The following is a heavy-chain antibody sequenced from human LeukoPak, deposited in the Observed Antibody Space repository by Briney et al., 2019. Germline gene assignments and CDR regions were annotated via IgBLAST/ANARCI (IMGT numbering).Heavy chain of an antibody. Sequence: PSETLSLTCAVYGGSFSGYYWSWIRQPPGKGLEWIGEINHSGSTNYNPSLKSRVTISVDTSKNQFSLKLSSVTAADTAVYYCAREPSTHYDFWSGYYPGIMWFDPWGQETLVTVSS. CDR2: INHSGST. J-gene: IGHJ5*02. CDR1: GGSFSGYY. D-gene: IGHD3-3*01. CDR3: AREPSTHYDFWSGYYPGIMWFDP. V-gene: IGHV4-34*01.